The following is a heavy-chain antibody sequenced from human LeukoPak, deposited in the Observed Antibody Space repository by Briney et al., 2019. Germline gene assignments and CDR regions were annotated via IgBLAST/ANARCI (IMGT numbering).Heavy chain of an antibody. CDR2: INPQGDIT. V-gene: IGHV1-46*01. J-gene: IGHJ5*02. CDR1: GYTFTKYL. Sequence: ASVKVSCKTSGYTFTKYLIHWVRQAPGQGLEWMGTINPQGDITNYAQRFQGRITLTEDTSTSTVYMEFSSLTSEDTAVYYCARPSYCVADNCGYWLDPWGPGTLVTVSS. D-gene: IGHD2-21*01. CDR3: ARPSYCVADNCGYWLDP.